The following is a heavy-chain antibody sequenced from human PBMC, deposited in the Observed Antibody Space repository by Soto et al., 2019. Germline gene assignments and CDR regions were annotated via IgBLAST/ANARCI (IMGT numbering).Heavy chain of an antibody. CDR1: GFTFSSYS. CDR3: ARVGGQLVPGFDY. D-gene: IGHD6-6*01. Sequence: VQLVESGGGLVKPGGSLRLSCAASGFTFSSYSMNWVRQAPGEGLEWVSSISSSSSYIYYADSVKGRFTISRDNAKNSLYLQMNSLRAEDTAVYYCARVGGQLVPGFDYWGQGTLVTVSS. CDR2: ISSSSSYI. V-gene: IGHV3-21*01. J-gene: IGHJ4*02.